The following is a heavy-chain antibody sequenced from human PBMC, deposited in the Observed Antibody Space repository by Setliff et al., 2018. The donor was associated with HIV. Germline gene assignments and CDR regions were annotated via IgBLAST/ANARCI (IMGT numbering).Heavy chain of an antibody. J-gene: IGHJ1*01. CDR3: VRDTDIWRYFPL. D-gene: IGHD1-1*01. Sequence: GASVKVSCKASGYNFTDYDINWVRQATGQGLEWMGWMNPNNGNTGYAEKFQGRVTMTRDTSISTAYMELSSLRSDDTAVYFCVRDTDIWRYFPLWGQGTLVTVSS. CDR1: GYNFTDYD. V-gene: IGHV1-8*02. CDR2: MNPNNGNT.